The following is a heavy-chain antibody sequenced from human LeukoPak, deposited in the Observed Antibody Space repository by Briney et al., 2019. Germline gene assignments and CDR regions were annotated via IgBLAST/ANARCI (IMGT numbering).Heavy chain of an antibody. CDR3: STRGEVVAATGAFEI. CDR2: ISDDGSDK. J-gene: IGHJ3*02. CDR1: GFTFSYYG. Sequence: GGSLRLSCVASGFTFSYYGMHWVRQAPGKGLEWLAVISDDGSDKEYVDSVKGRFTISRDNSKSTLYLQMDSLRAEDTAVYYCSTRGEVVAATGAFEIWGQGTMVTVSS. D-gene: IGHD2-15*01. V-gene: IGHV3-30*03.